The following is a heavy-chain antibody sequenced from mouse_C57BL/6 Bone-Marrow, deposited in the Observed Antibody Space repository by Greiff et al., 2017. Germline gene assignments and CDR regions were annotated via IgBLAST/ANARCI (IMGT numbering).Heavy chain of an antibody. V-gene: IGHV8-8*01. J-gene: IGHJ2*01. CDR1: GFSLRTFGMG. Sequence: QVTLKESGPGLLQPSPSLSLTCSFSGFSLRTFGMGVGWIRQPSGKGLEWLAHIWWDDDKYYNPALKSRLTISKDTSKNQVFRKIAHVDTAATATYYCARDYYGSSWWGQGTTLTVAS. CDR3: ARDYYGSSW. D-gene: IGHD1-1*01. CDR2: IWWDDDK.